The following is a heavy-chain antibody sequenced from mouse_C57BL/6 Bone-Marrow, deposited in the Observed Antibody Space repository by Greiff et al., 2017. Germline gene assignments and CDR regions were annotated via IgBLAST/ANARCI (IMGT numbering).Heavy chain of an antibody. J-gene: IGHJ2*01. D-gene: IGHD2-1*01. Sequence: EVMLVESGPVLVKPGASVKMSCKASGYTFTDYYMNWVKQSHGKSLEWIGVINPYNGGTSYNQKFKGKATLTVDKSSSTAYMELNSLTSEDSAVYYCAFIYYGNPYFDYWGQGTTLTVSS. CDR2: INPYNGGT. CDR1: GYTFTDYY. CDR3: AFIYYGNPYFDY. V-gene: IGHV1-19*01.